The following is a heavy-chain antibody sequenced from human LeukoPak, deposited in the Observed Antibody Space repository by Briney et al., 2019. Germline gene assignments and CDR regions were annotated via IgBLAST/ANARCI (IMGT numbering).Heavy chain of an antibody. CDR1: GYTLTELS. J-gene: IGHJ4*02. CDR3: ATGLAQRWLQLRAFDY. Sequence: ASVKVSCKVSGYTLTELSMHWVRQAPGKGLEWMGGFDPEDGETIYAQKFQGRVNMTEDTSTDTAYMEVSSLRSEDTAVYCCATGLAQRWLQLRAFDYWGQGTLVTVSS. D-gene: IGHD5-24*01. V-gene: IGHV1-24*01. CDR2: FDPEDGET.